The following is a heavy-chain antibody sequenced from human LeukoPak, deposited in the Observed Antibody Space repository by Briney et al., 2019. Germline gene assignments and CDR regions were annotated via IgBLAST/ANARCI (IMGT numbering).Heavy chain of an antibody. CDR2: IYDSGST. CDR1: GGSIRSSYYY. D-gene: IGHD3-22*01. V-gene: IGHV4-39*07. Sequence: PSETLSLTCTVSGGSIRSSYYYWGWIRQPPGKGLEWIGSIYDSGSTYYNPSLKSRVTISVDTSKNQFSLKLSSVTAADTAVYYCARYMIVVAPKWRWFDPWGQGTLVTVSS. J-gene: IGHJ5*02. CDR3: ARYMIVVAPKWRWFDP.